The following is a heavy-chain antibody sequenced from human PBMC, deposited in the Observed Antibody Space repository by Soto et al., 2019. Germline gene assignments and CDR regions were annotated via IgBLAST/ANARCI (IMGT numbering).Heavy chain of an antibody. Sequence: QITLKESGPTLVKPTQTLTLTRTFSGFSLNTSGVGVGWVRQPPGRALEWLAVIYWTDDKRYSPSLKSRLSITKDTSKNQVVLTMTNMDPMDTAIFFCAHKLPVTTSAFDIWGQGTMVTVSS. V-gene: IGHV2-5*01. CDR3: AHKLPVTTSAFDI. CDR2: IYWTDDK. J-gene: IGHJ3*02. D-gene: IGHD4-17*01. CDR1: GFSLNTSGVG.